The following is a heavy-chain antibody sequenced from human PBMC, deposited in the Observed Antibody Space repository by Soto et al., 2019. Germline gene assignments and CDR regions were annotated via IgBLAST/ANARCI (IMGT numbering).Heavy chain of an antibody. Sequence: QVQLVESGGGVVQPGRSLRLSCAASGFEFNTYGLHWVRQAPGKGLEWVAAISFDGRSQYYADSVKGRFTISRDKCNSTLYLQMNSLGAEDTATYFCAKDSSVTAAGSGGWFDPWGPGTQVIVSS. D-gene: IGHD6-13*01. CDR1: GFEFNTYG. J-gene: IGHJ5*02. CDR3: AKDSSVTAAGSGGWFDP. V-gene: IGHV3-30*18. CDR2: ISFDGRSQ.